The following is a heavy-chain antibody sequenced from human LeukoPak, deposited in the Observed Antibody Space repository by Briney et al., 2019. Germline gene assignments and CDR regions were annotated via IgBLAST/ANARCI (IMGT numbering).Heavy chain of an antibody. CDR3: ARRQKYYYDSSGYYLP. CDR2: INHSGST. D-gene: IGHD3-22*01. Sequence: PSETLSLTCAVYGGSFSGYYWSWIRQPPGKGLEWIGEINHSGSTNYNPSLKSRVTISVDTSKNQFSLKLSSVTAADTAVYYCARRQKYYYDSSGYYLPWGRGTTVTVSS. J-gene: IGHJ6*02. V-gene: IGHV4-34*01. CDR1: GGSFSGYY.